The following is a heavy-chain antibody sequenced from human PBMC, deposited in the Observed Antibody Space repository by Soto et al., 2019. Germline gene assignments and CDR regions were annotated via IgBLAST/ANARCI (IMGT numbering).Heavy chain of an antibody. CDR1: GGTFSSYA. CDR2: IIPIFGTA. J-gene: IGHJ4*02. V-gene: IGHV1-69*13. D-gene: IGHD3-9*01. Sequence: GASVKVSCKASGGTFSSYAISWVRQAPGQGLEWMGGIIPIFGTANYAQKFQGRVTITADESTSTAYMELSSLRSEDTAVYYCARGWSYDILTGYCYWGQGTLVTVSS. CDR3: ARGWSYDILTGYCY.